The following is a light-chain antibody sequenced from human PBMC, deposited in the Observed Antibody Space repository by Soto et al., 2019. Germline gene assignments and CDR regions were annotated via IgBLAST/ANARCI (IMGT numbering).Light chain of an antibody. Sequence: EIVLTQSPGTLSLSPGERATLSCRASQSVSSSYLAWYQQKPGQAPRLLIYGASSRDTGIPDRFSRSGSGTDFTLTISTLEPEDFVVYYCQQYGSSPVTFGQGTKVEIK. CDR2: GAS. J-gene: IGKJ1*01. CDR3: QQYGSSPVT. V-gene: IGKV3-20*01. CDR1: QSVSSSY.